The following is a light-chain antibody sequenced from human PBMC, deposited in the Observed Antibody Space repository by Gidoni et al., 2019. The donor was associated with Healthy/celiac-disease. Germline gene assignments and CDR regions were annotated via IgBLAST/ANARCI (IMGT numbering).Light chain of an antibody. CDR1: QDISNY. Sequence: DIQMTQSPSSLSASVGDRVTITCQASQDISNYLNWYQQKPGKAPKLLIYDASNLETGAPSRFSGSGSGTDFTFTISSLQPEDIATYYCQQYDNLPSITFGQXTRLEIK. CDR2: DAS. V-gene: IGKV1-33*01. J-gene: IGKJ5*01. CDR3: QQYDNLPSIT.